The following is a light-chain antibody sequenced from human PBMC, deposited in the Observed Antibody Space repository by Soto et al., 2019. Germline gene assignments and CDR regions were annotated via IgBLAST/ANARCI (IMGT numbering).Light chain of an antibody. J-gene: IGLJ3*02. V-gene: IGLV1-51*02. CDR1: SSNIGNNY. CDR3: GTWDSSLSAV. Sequence: QSVLTQPPSVSAAPGQKVTISCSGSSSNIGNNYVSWYQQLPGTASKLLIYENNKRPSGIPDRFSGSKSGTSATLGITGLQTGDEADYYCGTWDSSLSAVFGGGTKLTVL. CDR2: ENN.